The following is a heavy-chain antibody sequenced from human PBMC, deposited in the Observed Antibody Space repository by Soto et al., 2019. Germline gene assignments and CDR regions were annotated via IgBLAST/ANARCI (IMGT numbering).Heavy chain of an antibody. Sequence: QVHLQQSGPGLVKPSETLSLTCAVAGGSIISADSYWFWLRKHPGKGLEWIGYIDYSGATYYNSSRRGRVTMAASTYVNNFSLTMKYVTDAATDVYFCARDVERSALAPWGQGTSVTVSS. J-gene: IGHJ5*02. CDR2: IDYSGAT. CDR1: GGSIISADSY. V-gene: IGHV4-31*11. CDR3: ARDVERSALAP.